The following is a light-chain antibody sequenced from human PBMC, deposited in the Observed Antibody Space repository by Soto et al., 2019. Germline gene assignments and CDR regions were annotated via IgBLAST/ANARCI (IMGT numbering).Light chain of an antibody. Sequence: EIWMTQSPATLSVSPGERATLSWRASQSVSSNLAWYQQKPRQAPRLLIYDASNRATGIPASFSGSGSGTDFTLTISSLETADFAVYYCQQRSNWHPITFGQGTRLEIK. CDR3: QQRSNWHPIT. CDR2: DAS. CDR1: QSVSSN. J-gene: IGKJ5*01. V-gene: IGKV3D-11*02.